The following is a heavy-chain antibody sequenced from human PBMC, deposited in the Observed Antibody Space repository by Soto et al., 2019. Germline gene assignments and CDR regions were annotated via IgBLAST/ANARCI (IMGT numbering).Heavy chain of an antibody. J-gene: IGHJ5*02. Sequence: SETLSLTCTVSGGSVSGGSYYWNWIRQPPGKGLEWIGYIYFSGRTNYNPSLKSRVTISIDTSKNQFSLKLTSATAADTAVYYCARSIYRGFDPWGQGTQVNV. CDR2: IYFSGRT. V-gene: IGHV4-61*01. CDR1: GGSVSGGSYY. CDR3: ARSIYRGFDP.